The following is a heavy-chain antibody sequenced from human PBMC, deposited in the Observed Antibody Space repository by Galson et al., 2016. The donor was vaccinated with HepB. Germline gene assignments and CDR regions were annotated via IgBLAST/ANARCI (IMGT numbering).Heavy chain of an antibody. CDR1: GYIYSSYG. CDR2: ISTYNRNT. D-gene: IGHD3-3*01. J-gene: IGHJ6*02. Sequence: SCKASGYIYSSYGISWVRQAPGQGLEWIGWISTYNRNTNYAQNFQDRVTMTTDTSTSTAYLHLRSLRSDDMAVYYCARVDFGASYYYGMDVWGQGTTVTVSS. CDR3: ARVDFGASYYYGMDV. V-gene: IGHV1-18*03.